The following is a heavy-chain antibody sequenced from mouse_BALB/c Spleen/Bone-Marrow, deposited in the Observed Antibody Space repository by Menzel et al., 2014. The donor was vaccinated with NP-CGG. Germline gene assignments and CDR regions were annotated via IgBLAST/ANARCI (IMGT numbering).Heavy chain of an antibody. V-gene: IGHV7-3*02. J-gene: IGHJ1*01. D-gene: IGHD2-4*01. Sequence: EVKVVESGGGLVQPGGSLRLSCATSGFTFTDYYMSWVRQPPGKALEWLGFIRNKANGYTTEYSASVKGRFTISRDNSQSILYLQMNTLRAEDSTTYYCAREIINDYHWYFDVWGAGTTVIVSS. CDR1: GFTFTDYY. CDR3: AREIINDYHWYFDV. CDR2: IRNKANGYTT.